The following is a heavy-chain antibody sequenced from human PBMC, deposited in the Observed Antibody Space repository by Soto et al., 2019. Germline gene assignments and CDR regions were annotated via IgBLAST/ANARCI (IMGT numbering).Heavy chain of an antibody. CDR3: ARLPRVVMPTLEGGLDV. V-gene: IGHV1-69*12. J-gene: IGHJ6*02. CDR2: VTPIFGTT. CDR1: GGTFSSYV. Sequence: QVQLVQSGAEVKKPGSSVKVSCTVSGGTFSSYVISWVRQAPGQGLEWMGGVTPIFGTTNYAQQFQGRVTITADESTSTAYMELSSLRPEDTATYFWARLPRVVMPTLEGGLDVWGQGTTVTVYS. D-gene: IGHD2-15*01.